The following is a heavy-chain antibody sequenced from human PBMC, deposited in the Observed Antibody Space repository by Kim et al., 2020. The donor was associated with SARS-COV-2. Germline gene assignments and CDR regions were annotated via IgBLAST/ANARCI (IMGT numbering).Heavy chain of an antibody. Sequence: SETLSLTCAVYGGSFSGYYWSWIRQPPGKGLEWIGEINHSGSTNYNPSLKSRVTISVDTSKNQFSLKLSSVTAADTAVYYCARVRYYYGSGSPYYFDYWGQGTLVTDSS. CDR1: GGSFSGYY. CDR2: INHSGST. J-gene: IGHJ4*02. V-gene: IGHV4-34*01. CDR3: ARVRYYYGSGSPYYFDY. D-gene: IGHD3-10*01.